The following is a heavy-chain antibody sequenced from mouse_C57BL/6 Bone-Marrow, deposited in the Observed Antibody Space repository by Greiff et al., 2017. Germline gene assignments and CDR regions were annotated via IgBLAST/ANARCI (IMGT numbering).Heavy chain of an antibody. V-gene: IGHV1-18*01. CDR1: GYTFTDYN. Sequence: VQLKQSGPELVKPGASVKIPCKASGYTFTDYNMDWVKQSHGKSLEWIGDINPNNGGTIYNQKFKGKATLTVDKSSSTAYMELRSLTSEDTAVYYCAMGANLDDAMDDWGQGTSVTVAA. CDR2: INPNNGGT. D-gene: IGHD4-1*01. CDR3: AMGANLDDAMDD. J-gene: IGHJ4*01.